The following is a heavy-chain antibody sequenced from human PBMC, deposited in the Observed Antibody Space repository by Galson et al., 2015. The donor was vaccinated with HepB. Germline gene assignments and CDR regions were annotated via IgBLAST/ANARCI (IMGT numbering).Heavy chain of an antibody. J-gene: IGHJ4*02. D-gene: IGHD1-26*01. CDR2: IWYDGSSK. CDR3: VRHSGSYYVISPVDS. Sequence: SLRLSCATSGFTFTTYGIHWVRQAPGKGLEWVALIWYDGSSKLYADSAKGRFTISRDNAKKTVYLQMSSLRADDTAVYYCVRHSGSYYVISPVDSWGQGTLVTVSS. V-gene: IGHV3-33*01. CDR1: GFTFTTYG.